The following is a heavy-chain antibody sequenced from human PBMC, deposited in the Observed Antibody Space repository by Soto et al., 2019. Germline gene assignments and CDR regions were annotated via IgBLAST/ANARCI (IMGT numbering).Heavy chain of an antibody. D-gene: IGHD1-1*01. Sequence: ASETLSLTCTVSGDSISSSSYYWGWIRQPPGKGLEWIGSIYYIGNTYYNPSLKSRVTISVDTSKNQFSLKLSSVTAADTAVYYCASRRTTTLHYWGQGTLVTVSS. V-gene: IGHV4-39*01. CDR1: GDSISSSSYY. CDR3: ASRRTTTLHY. CDR2: IYYIGNT. J-gene: IGHJ4*02.